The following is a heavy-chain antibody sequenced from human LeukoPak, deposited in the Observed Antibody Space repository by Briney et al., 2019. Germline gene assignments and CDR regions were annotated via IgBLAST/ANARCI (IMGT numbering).Heavy chain of an antibody. V-gene: IGHV4-34*01. Sequence: PSESLSLTCALYGGSLGGYYWSWIRQPPGKGLEWIGEINHSGITNYNPSLKSRVTISVDTSKNQFSLKLSSVTAADTAVYYCARGYSHYYGSGSYYYWGQGTLVTASS. CDR3: ARGYSHYYGSGSYYY. CDR2: INHSGIT. D-gene: IGHD3-10*01. CDR1: GGSLGGYY. J-gene: IGHJ4*02.